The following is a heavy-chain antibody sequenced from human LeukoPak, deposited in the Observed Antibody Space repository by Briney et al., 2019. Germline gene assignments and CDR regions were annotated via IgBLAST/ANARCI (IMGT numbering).Heavy chain of an antibody. V-gene: IGHV3-21*01. Sequence: GGSLRLSCAASGFTFSSYSMNWVRQAPGKGLEWVSSISSSSSYIYYADSVKGRFTISRDNAKNSLYLQMNSLRAEDTAVYYCARDGPGSREGTFDYWGQGTLVTVSS. CDR1: GFTFSSYS. D-gene: IGHD1-14*01. CDR3: ARDGPGSREGTFDY. J-gene: IGHJ4*02. CDR2: ISSSSSYI.